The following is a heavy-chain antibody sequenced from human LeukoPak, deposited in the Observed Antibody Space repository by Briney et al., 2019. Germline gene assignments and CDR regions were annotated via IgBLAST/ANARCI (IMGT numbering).Heavy chain of an antibody. J-gene: IGHJ4*02. CDR2: INIGNGNT. CDR3: ARRLGRSFDY. D-gene: IGHD2-21*01. V-gene: IGHV1-3*04. CDR1: GYTFINHA. Sequence: GASVKVSCKASGYTFINHAIHWVRQAPGQRLEWMGRINIGNGNTKYSQNFQGRLTISRDTSATTAYMDLSSLRSEDTAVFYCARRLGRSFDYWGQGTLVTVSS.